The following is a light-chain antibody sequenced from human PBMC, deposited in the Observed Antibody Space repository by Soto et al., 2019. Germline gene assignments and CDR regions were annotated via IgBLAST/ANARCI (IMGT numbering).Light chain of an antibody. Sequence: QSALTQPRSVSGSPGQSVTISCTGTSSDVGGYNYVSWYQQHPGKAPKLMIYDVSKRPSGVPDRFSGSKSGNTASLTISGIQAEDEADYYSCSYAGSYDYVFGTGTKVTVL. CDR2: DVS. J-gene: IGLJ1*01. V-gene: IGLV2-11*01. CDR3: CSYAGSYDYV. CDR1: SSDVGGYNY.